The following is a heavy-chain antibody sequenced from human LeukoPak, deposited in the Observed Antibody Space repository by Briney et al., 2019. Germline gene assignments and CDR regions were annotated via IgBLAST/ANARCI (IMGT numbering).Heavy chain of an antibody. CDR1: GFTFSSYA. CDR2: ITGSGGFT. CDR3: VRSLDY. J-gene: IGHJ4*02. V-gene: IGHV3-23*01. Sequence: GGSLRLSCAGSGFTFSSYAMAWVRQAPGKGLEWVSVITGSGGFTQYADSVKSRFTISRDNSKNTVYLQMNSLRVEDTALYYCVRSLDYWGQGTLVTVSS.